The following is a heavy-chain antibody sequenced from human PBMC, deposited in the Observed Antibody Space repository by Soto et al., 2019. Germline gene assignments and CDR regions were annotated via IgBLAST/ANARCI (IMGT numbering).Heavy chain of an antibody. CDR1: GGTFSSYT. J-gene: IGHJ6*02. V-gene: IGHV1-69*04. D-gene: IGHD4-17*01. CDR3: ARDHDKDYGVYYYGMDV. CDR2: IIPILGIA. Sequence: SVKVSCKASGGTFSSYTISWVRQAPGQGLEWMGRIIPILGIANYAQKFQGRVTITADKSTSTAYMELSSLRSEDTAVYYCARDHDKDYGVYYYGMDVWGQGTTVPVSS.